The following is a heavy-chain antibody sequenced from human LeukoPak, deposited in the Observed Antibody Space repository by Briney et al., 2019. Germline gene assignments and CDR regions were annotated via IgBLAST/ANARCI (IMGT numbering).Heavy chain of an antibody. V-gene: IGHV3-23*01. CDR1: GFTFSSYA. CDR2: ISGSGGST. Sequence: GGSLRLSCAASGFTFSSYAMSWVRQAPGKGLEWVSAISGSGGSTYYADSVKGRFTISRDNSKKTLYLQMNSLRAEDTAVYYCAKLPGTYTKIGYYFDYWGQGTLVTVSS. CDR3: AKLPGTYTKIGYYFDY. J-gene: IGHJ4*02. D-gene: IGHD1-1*01.